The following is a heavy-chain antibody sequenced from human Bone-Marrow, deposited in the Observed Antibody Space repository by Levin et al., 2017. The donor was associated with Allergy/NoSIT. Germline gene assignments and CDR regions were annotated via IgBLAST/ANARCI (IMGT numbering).Heavy chain of an antibody. J-gene: IGHJ4*02. V-gene: IGHV3-30-3*01. D-gene: IGHD5-12*01. CDR2: ISPDGSNK. Sequence: PGGSLRLSCAASGFTFSYYVLHWVRQAPGKGLEWVAVISPDGSNKDYADSVKGRFTISRDDSRNTVFLQMDSLRSEDTAVYYCARGGRFTAATIEDVWGQGTLVTVSS. CDR1: GFTFSYYV. CDR3: ARGGRFTAATIEDV.